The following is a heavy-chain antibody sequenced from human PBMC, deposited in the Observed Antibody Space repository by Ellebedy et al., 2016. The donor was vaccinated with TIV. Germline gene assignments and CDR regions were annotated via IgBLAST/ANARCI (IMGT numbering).Heavy chain of an antibody. D-gene: IGHD2-8*02. CDR2: VSAYNGNT. Sequence: AASVKVSCKASGYTFTSYDISWVRQAPGQGLEWMGWVSAYNGNTNYAKKFQGRVVMTTDTSTTTAYIELRSLTTDDTAVYFCARRGDCSGESFYDHNWFDPWGQGILVTVSS. CDR3: ARRGDCSGESFYDHNWFDP. V-gene: IGHV1-18*04. CDR1: GYTFTSYD. J-gene: IGHJ5*02.